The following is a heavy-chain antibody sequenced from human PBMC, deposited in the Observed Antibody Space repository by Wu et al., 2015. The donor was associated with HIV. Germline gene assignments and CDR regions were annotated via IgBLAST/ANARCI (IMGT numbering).Heavy chain of an antibody. J-gene: IGHJ6*02. V-gene: IGHV1-2*02. Sequence: QVHLVQSGAEVKKPGASVKVSCKASGYTFTGYYMHWVRQAPGQGLEWMGWINPNSGWHKLCTQKFQGRVTMGQGQTSINPPDSLHGAEQAERXLTTRRILNCAKENMGHEGRQWLVQPPGAFEILWGQ. CDR2: INPNSGWH. D-gene: IGHD6-19*01. CDR3: AKENMGHEGRQWLVQPPGAFEIL. CDR1: GYTFTGYY.